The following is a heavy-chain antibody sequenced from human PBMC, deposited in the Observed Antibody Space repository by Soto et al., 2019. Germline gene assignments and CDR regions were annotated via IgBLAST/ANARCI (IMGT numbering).Heavy chain of an antibody. J-gene: IGHJ4*02. V-gene: IGHV4-59*08. D-gene: IGHD3-10*01. CDR2: IYYSGST. Sequence: TSETLSLTCTVSGGSISSYYWSWIREPPGKGLEWIGYIYYSGSTNYNPSLKSRVTISVDTSKNQFSLKLSSVTAADTAVYYCSRGYYYGSGSYYYFEYWGQGTLVTVSS. CDR3: SRGYYYGSGSYYYFEY. CDR1: GGSISSYY.